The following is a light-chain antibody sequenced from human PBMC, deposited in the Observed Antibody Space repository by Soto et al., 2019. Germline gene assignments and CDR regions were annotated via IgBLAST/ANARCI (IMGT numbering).Light chain of an antibody. V-gene: IGKV3-15*01. Sequence: IMMTQSPDTLSVSPGERVTLSCRASQSVSTNLAWYQHKPGQAPRLLIYGASTGASGFPVRFSGSGSGTEFTLTIISLQPEDFAVYYCLQYNDWPRTFGQGTQVDIK. CDR3: LQYNDWPRT. CDR1: QSVSTN. CDR2: GAS. J-gene: IGKJ1*01.